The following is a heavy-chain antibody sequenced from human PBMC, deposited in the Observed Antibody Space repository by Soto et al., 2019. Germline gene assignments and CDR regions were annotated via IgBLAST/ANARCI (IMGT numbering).Heavy chain of an antibody. J-gene: IGHJ5*02. CDR2: SSSDGSST. D-gene: IGHD3-3*01. V-gene: IGHV3-74*01. CDR3: AREAAGSYDFWSGYYKAGWFDP. CDR1: GFTFSSYS. Sequence: GGSLRLSCAASGFTFSSYSMNWVRQAPGKGLEWVSSISSSSDGSSTSYADSVKGRFTISRDNAKNTLYLQMNSLRAEDTAVYYCAREAAGSYDFWSGYYKAGWFDPWGQGTLVTVSS.